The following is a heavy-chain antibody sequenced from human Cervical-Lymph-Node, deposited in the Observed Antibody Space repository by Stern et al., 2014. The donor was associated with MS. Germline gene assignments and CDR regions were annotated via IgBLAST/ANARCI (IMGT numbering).Heavy chain of an antibody. J-gene: IGHJ4*02. V-gene: IGHV4-34*01. CDR2: LNHRGTS. D-gene: IGHD2/OR15-2a*01. CDR3: ARIPYYFVGFDY. CDR1: GGPFVGYY. Sequence: QVQLQQWGVGLLKPSETLSLTCGISGGPFVGYYWTWVRQAPGKGLEWIGELNHRGTSHYNPSLKSRVTLSGDTSRNQFSLTLTSVTAADTAVYYCARIPYYFVGFDYWGQGTLVTVSS.